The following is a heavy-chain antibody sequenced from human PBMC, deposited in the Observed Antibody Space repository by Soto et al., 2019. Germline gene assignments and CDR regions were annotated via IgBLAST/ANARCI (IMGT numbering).Heavy chain of an antibody. CDR2: IYYSGST. J-gene: IGHJ5*02. CDR1: GGSISSGGYY. D-gene: IGHD4-4*01. Sequence: QVQLQESGPGLVKPSQTLSLTCTVSGGSISSGGYYWSWIRQHPGKGLEWIGYIYYSGSTYYNPSLKRRVTIAVDTSKNQFSLKLSSVTAADTAVYYCAREVGGNYARWFDPWGQGTLVTVSS. CDR3: AREVGGNYARWFDP. V-gene: IGHV4-31*03.